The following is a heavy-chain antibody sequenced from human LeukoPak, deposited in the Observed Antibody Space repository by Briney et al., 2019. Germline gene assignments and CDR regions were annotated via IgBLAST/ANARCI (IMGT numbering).Heavy chain of an antibody. CDR1: GFTFSNYG. V-gene: IGHV3-33*01. CDR3: ARGSLGTIAVAGTLDY. D-gene: IGHD6-19*01. Sequence: GGSLRLSCAASGFTFSNYGMHWVRQAPGKGLEWVAVIWYDGSNKYYANSVKGRFTISRDNSKNTLYLLMNSLRAEDTAVYYCARGSLGTIAVAGTLDYWGQGILVTVSS. J-gene: IGHJ4*02. CDR2: IWYDGSNK.